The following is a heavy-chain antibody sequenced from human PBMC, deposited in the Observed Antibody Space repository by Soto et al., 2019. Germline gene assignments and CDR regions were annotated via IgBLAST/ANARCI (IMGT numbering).Heavy chain of an antibody. CDR2: MNPNSGNT. V-gene: IGHV1-8*01. J-gene: IGHJ4*02. Sequence: ASVKVSCTASGYTFTSYDINWVRQATGQGLEWMGWMNPNSGNTGYAQKFQGRVTMTRNTSISTAYMELSSLRSEDTAVYYCARGLGRVGATDYWGQGTLVTVSS. CDR3: ARGLGRVGATDY. CDR1: GYTFTSYD. D-gene: IGHD1-26*01.